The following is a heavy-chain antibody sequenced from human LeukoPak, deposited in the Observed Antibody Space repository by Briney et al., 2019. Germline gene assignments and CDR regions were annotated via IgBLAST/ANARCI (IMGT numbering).Heavy chain of an antibody. CDR1: GFTFSSYA. J-gene: IGHJ6*03. V-gene: IGHV3-64*01. D-gene: IGHD6-13*01. CDR3: ARDRDSSSWYGDYYYYMDV. CDR2: ISSNGGST. Sequence: GGSLRLSCAASGFTFSSYAMHWVRQAPGKGLEYVSAISSNGGSTYYANSVKGRFTISRDNSKNTLYLQMGSLRAEDMAVYYCARDRDSSSWYGDYYYYMDVWGKGTTVTVPS.